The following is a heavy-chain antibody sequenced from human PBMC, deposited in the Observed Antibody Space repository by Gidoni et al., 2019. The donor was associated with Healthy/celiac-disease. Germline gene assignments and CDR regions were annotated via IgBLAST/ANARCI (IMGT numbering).Heavy chain of an antibody. V-gene: IGHV4-39*01. CDR2: IYYSGST. J-gene: IGHJ6*03. CDR3: ARQGDYYDSSGPFRYYYYYMDV. CDR1: GGSISSSSYY. Sequence: QLQLQESGPGLVKPSETLSLTCPVSGGSISSSSYYWGWIRQPPGKGLEWIGSIYYSGSTYYNPSLKSRVTISVDTSKNQFSLKLSSVTAADTAVYYCARQGDYYDSSGPFRYYYYYMDVWGKGTTVTVSS. D-gene: IGHD3-22*01.